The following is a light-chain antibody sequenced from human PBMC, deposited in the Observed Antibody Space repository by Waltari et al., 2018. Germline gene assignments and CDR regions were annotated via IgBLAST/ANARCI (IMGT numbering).Light chain of an antibody. CDR1: QRVNYY. CDR3: QQYDEWPRT. J-gene: IGKJ1*01. CDR2: GAS. V-gene: IGKV3-15*01. Sequence: EVVLTQSPATLSVSPGERATLSLRASQRVNYYLAWYQQKDGQAPRLLIYGASTRATGIPARFSGSGSGTEFTLSISSLQSEDFAIYYCQQYDEWPRTFGHGTRVEI.